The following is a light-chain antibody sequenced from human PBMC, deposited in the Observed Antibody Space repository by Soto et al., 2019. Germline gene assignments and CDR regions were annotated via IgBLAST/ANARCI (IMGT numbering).Light chain of an antibody. CDR1: QSISSW. CDR3: QQYNSYPYT. V-gene: IGKV1-5*03. Sequence: DIQMTQSPSTLSASVGDRVTITCRTSQSISSWWAWYQQKPGKAPKLLIYKASSLESGVPSRFSGSGSGTEFTLTISSLQPDDFAPYYCQQYNSYPYTFGQGTKLEIK. CDR2: KAS. J-gene: IGKJ2*01.